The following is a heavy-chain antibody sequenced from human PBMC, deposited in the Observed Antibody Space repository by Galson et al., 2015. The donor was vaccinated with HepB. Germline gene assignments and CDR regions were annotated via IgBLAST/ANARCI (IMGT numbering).Heavy chain of an antibody. D-gene: IGHD3-22*01. CDR2: ISGGRGST. V-gene: IGHV3-23*01. CDR3: ATFFSYDASAYYFPAFDT. CDR1: GFTFSTYA. J-gene: IGHJ4*02. Sequence: SLRLSCAASGFTFSTYAMRWVRQAPGTGLEWVSAISGGRGSTYYADSVKGRFTISRDNFKNTLVLQMNSLRTEDTAVYYWATFFSYDASAYYFPAFDTWGQGTQVTVSS.